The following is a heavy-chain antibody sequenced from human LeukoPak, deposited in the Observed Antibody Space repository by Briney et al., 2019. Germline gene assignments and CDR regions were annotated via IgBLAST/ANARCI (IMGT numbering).Heavy chain of an antibody. V-gene: IGHV1-2*02. D-gene: IGHD3-10*01. CDR3: ARVPGLWFGDHPWFDP. CDR2: INPNSGGT. J-gene: IGHJ5*02. CDR1: GYTFTGYY. Sequence: ASVKVSCKASGYTFTGYYMHWVRQAPGQGLEWMGWINPNSGGTNYAQKFQGRVTMTRDTSISTAYMELSRLRSDDTAVYYCARVPGLWFGDHPWFDPWGQGTLVTVSS.